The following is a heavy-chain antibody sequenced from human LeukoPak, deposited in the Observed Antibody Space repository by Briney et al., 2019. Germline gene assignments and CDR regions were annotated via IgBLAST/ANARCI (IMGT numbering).Heavy chain of an antibody. CDR2: MNPNSGNT. CDR1: GYTFTSYG. D-gene: IGHD4-23*01. CDR3: ARVGPGTEKLGYYYYYMDV. J-gene: IGHJ6*03. Sequence: GASVKVSCKASGYTFTSYGINWVRQATGQGLEWMGWMNPNSGNTGYAQKFQGRVTITRNTSISTAYMELSSLRSEDTAVYYCARVGPGTEKLGYYYYYMDVWGKGTTVTVSS. V-gene: IGHV1-8*03.